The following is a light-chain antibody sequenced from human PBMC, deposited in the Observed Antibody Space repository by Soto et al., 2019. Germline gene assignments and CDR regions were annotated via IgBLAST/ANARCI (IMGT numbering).Light chain of an antibody. V-gene: IGLV3-21*04. CDR2: YDS. J-gene: IGLJ2*01. CDR1: NIGSKS. Sequence: SYELTQPPSVSVAPGNTARITCGGNNIGSKSVHWYQQKPGQAPVLVISYDSDRPSGIPERFSGSNSGNTATLTISRVEAGDEADYYCQVWDTSSDHHVVFGGGTKLTVL. CDR3: QVWDTSSDHHVV.